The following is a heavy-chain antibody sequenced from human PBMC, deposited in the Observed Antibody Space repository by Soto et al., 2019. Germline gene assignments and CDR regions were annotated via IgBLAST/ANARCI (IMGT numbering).Heavy chain of an antibody. D-gene: IGHD6-6*01. CDR2: IIPIFGTA. J-gene: IGHJ6*02. V-gene: IGHV1-69*13. Sequence: ASVKVSCKASGGTFSSYAISWVRQAPGQGLEWMGGIIPIFGTANYAQKFRGRVTITADESTSTAYMELSSLRSEDTAVYYCARVGAARPHYYYYYGMDVWGQGTTVTV. CDR1: GGTFSSYA. CDR3: ARVGAARPHYYYYYGMDV.